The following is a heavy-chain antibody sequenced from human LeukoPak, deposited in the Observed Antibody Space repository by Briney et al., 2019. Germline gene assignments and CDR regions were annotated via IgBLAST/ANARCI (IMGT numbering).Heavy chain of an antibody. CDR1: EYTFTGYY. J-gene: IGHJ6*03. D-gene: IGHD4-11*01. CDR2: INPNSGGT. V-gene: IGHV1-2*02. CDR3: ARGATVTTYHYYYMDV. Sequence: ASVKVSCKASEYTFTGYYMHWVRQAPGQGLEWMGWINPNSGGTNYAQKFQGRVTMTRDTSISTAYMELSRLRSDDTAVYYCARGATVTTYHYYYMDVWGKGTTVTVSS.